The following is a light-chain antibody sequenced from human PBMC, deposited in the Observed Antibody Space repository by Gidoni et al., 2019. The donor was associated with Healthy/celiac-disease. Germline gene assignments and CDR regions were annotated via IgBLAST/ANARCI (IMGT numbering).Light chain of an antibody. CDR3: QQYNSYPT. CDR2: DAS. J-gene: IGKJ1*01. Sequence: DIQMTQSPSTLSASVGDRVTITCRASQSISSWLAWYQQKPGKAPKLLIYDASSLESGVPSRFSGSGSGTEFTLTISSLQPDDFATYYCQQYNSYPTFXXXTKVEIK. CDR1: QSISSW. V-gene: IGKV1-5*01.